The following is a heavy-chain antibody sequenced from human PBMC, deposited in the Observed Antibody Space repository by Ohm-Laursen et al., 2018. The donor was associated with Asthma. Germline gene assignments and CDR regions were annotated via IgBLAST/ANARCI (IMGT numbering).Heavy chain of an antibody. D-gene: IGHD3-22*01. Sequence: SVKVSCKASGGTFSSYAINWVRQAPGQGLEWVGAITPIFDIPNYAEKFQGRVTITADKSTSTAYMELSSLRSEDTAVYYCARDHSSGYSFSFDYWGQGTLVTVSS. V-gene: IGHV1-69*10. CDR2: ITPIFDIP. CDR1: GGTFSSYA. J-gene: IGHJ4*02. CDR3: ARDHSSGYSFSFDY.